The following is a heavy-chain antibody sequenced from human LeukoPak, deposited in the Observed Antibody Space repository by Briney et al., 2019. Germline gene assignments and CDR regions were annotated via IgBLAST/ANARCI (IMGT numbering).Heavy chain of an antibody. J-gene: IGHJ1*01. V-gene: IGHV4-38-2*01. CDR3: AVGYCTSTTCYREYFQH. CDR1: GYSMSSGYY. Sequence: PSETLSLTCAVSGYSMSSGYYWGWIRQPPGRGLEWIGSMYHSGSTYYNPSLKSRVTISVDTSKNQFSLKLSSVTAADTAVYYCAVGYCTSTTCYREYFQHWGQGTLVTVSS. D-gene: IGHD2-2*02. CDR2: MYHSGST.